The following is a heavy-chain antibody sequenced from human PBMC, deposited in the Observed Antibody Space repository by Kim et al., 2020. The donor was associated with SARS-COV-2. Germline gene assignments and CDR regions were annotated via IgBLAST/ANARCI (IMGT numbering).Heavy chain of an antibody. J-gene: IGHJ6*01. Sequence: GGSLRLSCVASGFTFSDYVMNWVRQAPGQGLEWVSFISGDGTSTYYINSVRGRFTISRDNSRNTLYLQMNSLRAEDTAKYYCARFLARYLRGGCYGLDV. CDR2: ISGDGTST. CDR3: ARFLARYLRGGCYGLDV. CDR1: GFTFSDYV. V-gene: IGHV3-23*01. D-gene: IGHD3-16*01.